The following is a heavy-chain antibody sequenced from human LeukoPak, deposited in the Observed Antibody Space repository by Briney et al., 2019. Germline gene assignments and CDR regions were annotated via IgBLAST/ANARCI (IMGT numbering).Heavy chain of an antibody. D-gene: IGHD4-23*01. CDR2: ISSSGTTI. V-gene: IGHV3-48*03. J-gene: IGHJ4*02. CDR3: ARAGQLRNY. CDR1: GYTFISYE. Sequence: PGGSLRLSCAASGYTFISYEMNWVRQAPGKGLEWVSYISSSGTTIYYADSVKGRFTISRDNAKNSLYLQMNSLRAEDTAVYYCARAGQLRNYWGQGTLVTVSS.